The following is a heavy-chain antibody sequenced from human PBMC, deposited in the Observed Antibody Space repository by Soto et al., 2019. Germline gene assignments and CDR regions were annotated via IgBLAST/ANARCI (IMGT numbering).Heavy chain of an antibody. CDR3: ARARTGIAIFAGPNWYDP. D-gene: IGHD3-3*01. CDR1: GGSISSGDYY. V-gene: IGHV4-30-4*01. J-gene: IGHJ5*02. CDR2: IYYSGST. Sequence: SETLSLTCTVSGGSISSGDYYWSWIRQPPGKGLEWIGYIYYSGSTYYNPSLKSRVTISVDTSKNQFSLKLSSVTAADTAVYYCARARTGIAIFAGPNWYDPWGQGTLVTVSS.